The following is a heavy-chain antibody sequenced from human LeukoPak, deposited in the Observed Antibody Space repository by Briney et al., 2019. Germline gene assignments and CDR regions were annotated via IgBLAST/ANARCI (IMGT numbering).Heavy chain of an antibody. J-gene: IGHJ4*02. CDR1: GFTFSSYA. CDR3: ARDHLTITFRVAYYFDY. CDR2: ISYDGSNK. Sequence: GGSLRLSCAASGFTFSSYAMHWVRQAPGKGLEWVAVISYDGSNKYYADSVKGRFTISRDNPKNTLYLQMNSLRAEDTAVYYCARDHLTITFRVAYYFDYWGQGTLVTVSS. D-gene: IGHD3-16*01. V-gene: IGHV3-30-3*01.